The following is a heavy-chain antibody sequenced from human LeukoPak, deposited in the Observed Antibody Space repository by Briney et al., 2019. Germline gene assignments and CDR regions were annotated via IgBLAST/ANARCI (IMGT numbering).Heavy chain of an antibody. D-gene: IGHD5-18*01. V-gene: IGHV3-66*01. CDR2: IYSGGST. Sequence: GGSLRLSCAVSGFTVNNNFMSWVRQAPGKGLEWVSVIYSGGSTYYTDSVKGRFTISRDNSKNTLYLQMNSLRAEDTAVYYCAASTKHTAMVDYWGQGTLVTVSS. CDR1: GFTVNNNF. J-gene: IGHJ4*02. CDR3: AASTKHTAMVDY.